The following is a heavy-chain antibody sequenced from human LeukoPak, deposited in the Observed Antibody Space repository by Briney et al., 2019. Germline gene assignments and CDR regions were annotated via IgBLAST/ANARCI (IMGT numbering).Heavy chain of an antibody. D-gene: IGHD2-2*01. V-gene: IGHV4-59*12. Sequence: SETLSLTCSVSGVPIGSFYWMWIRQFPGKGLEWIGWHYFGGTTKYNPSPSLRGRVTMSFDTAKNQFSLKLSSVTAADTAVYYCARDIIVVPTAPRGWFDPWGQGTLVTVPS. CDR1: GVPIGSFY. CDR2: HYFGGTT. J-gene: IGHJ5*02. CDR3: ARDIIVVPTAPRGWFDP.